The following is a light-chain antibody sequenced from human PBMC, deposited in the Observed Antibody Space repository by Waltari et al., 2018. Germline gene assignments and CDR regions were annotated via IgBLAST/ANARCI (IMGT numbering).Light chain of an antibody. Sequence: QTALTQPASVSGSPGQSITISCTGASSDIGTSNYVSWYQQHPGKAPKLMIYAVSNRPSAVSDRFSCSKSANTASLTISGLRAEDEAYYYCSSSSTFTTLVVFGGGTKLTVL. CDR2: AVS. J-gene: IGLJ2*01. V-gene: IGLV2-14*03. CDR3: SSSSTFTTLVV. CDR1: SSDIGTSNY.